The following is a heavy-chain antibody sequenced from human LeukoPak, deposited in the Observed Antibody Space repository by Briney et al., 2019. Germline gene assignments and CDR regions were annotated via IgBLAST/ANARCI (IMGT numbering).Heavy chain of an antibody. Sequence: GGSLRLSCAASGFTVSSNYMSWVRQGPGKGLECVSVISNDGDTYYADSVKGRFTISRDTSKNTVSLQMNSLRAEDTAVYYCAKDNGGITMIVLGYWGQGTLVTVSS. V-gene: IGHV3-66*02. CDR2: ISNDGDT. CDR3: AKDNGGITMIVLGY. J-gene: IGHJ4*02. CDR1: GFTVSSNY. D-gene: IGHD3-22*01.